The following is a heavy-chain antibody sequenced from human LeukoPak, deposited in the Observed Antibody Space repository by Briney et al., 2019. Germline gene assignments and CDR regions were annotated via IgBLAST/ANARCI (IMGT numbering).Heavy chain of an antibody. CDR2: IGPYKRNA. Sequence: ASVKVSCKASGHALISWVRQAPGHGLEWMGWIGPYKRNANYAEKFQGRVTMTIDTSTSTAYMELRSLKPDDTAVYYCATPGGGELNAYYDYWGQGTLVTVSS. CDR3: ATPGGGELNAYYDY. CDR1: GHAL. J-gene: IGHJ4*02. D-gene: IGHD1-7*01. V-gene: IGHV1-18*01.